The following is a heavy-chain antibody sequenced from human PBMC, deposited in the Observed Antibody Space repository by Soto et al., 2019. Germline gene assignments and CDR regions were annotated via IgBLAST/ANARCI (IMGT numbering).Heavy chain of an antibody. CDR1: GGPISSGGYS. V-gene: IGHV4-30-2*01. CDR3: ARATGVVVVDY. Sequence: SETLSLTCAVSGGPISSGGYSWSWIRQPPGKGLEWIGYIYHSGSTYYNPSLKSRVTISVDRSKNQFSLKLSSVTAADTAVYYCARATGVVVVDYWGQGTLVTVSS. J-gene: IGHJ4*02. CDR2: IYHSGST. D-gene: IGHD2-15*01.